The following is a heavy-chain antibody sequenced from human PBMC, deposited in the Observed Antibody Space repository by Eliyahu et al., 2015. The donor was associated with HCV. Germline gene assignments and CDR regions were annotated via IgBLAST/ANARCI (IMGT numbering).Heavy chain of an antibody. D-gene: IGHD6-19*01. CDR1: GGSITXYX. Sequence: QVQLQESGPGLVXPSETLSLTCXVSGGSITXYXWSWXRQPPGKGLAWIGYIHYSGSTNSNPXLKSRVTISVDTSKNQFSLNLTSVTAADTAVYYCASGGGGIAVAGTGGWFDPWGQGTMVTVSS. CDR3: ASGGGGIAVAGTGGWFDP. CDR2: IHYSGST. V-gene: IGHV4-59*01. J-gene: IGHJ5*02.